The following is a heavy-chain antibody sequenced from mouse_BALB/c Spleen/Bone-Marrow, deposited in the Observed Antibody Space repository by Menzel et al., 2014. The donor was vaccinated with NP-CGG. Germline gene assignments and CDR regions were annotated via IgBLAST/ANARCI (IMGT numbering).Heavy chain of an antibody. Sequence: QVQLKESGAELVRPGSSVKTSCKASGYVFTDYWMNWLRQRPGQGLEWIGQIFPVNADTNYKANFKDKVTLTADKSSTTAYMQLNSLTSEDSAVYFCARFATGSFAYWGQGTLVTVSA. D-gene: IGHD1-1*01. CDR1: GYVFTDYW. J-gene: IGHJ3*01. CDR2: IFPVNADT. V-gene: IGHV1-80*01. CDR3: ARFATGSFAY.